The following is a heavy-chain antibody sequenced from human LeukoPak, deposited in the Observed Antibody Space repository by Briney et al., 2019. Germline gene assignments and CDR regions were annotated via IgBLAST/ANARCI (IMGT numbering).Heavy chain of an antibody. D-gene: IGHD5-18*01. V-gene: IGHV4-4*07. Sequence: SETLSLTCTVSGGSISSYYWSWIRQPAGKGLEWMGRIYISGSNNYNPSRKSGVTMSVNTSNTHCTWKLSSVTAADTAVYYCGRTSGVGPWIQLWYESYYFDYWGQGTLVTVSS. CDR3: GRTSGVGPWIQLWYESYYFDY. CDR2: IYISGSN. CDR1: GGSISSYY. J-gene: IGHJ4*02.